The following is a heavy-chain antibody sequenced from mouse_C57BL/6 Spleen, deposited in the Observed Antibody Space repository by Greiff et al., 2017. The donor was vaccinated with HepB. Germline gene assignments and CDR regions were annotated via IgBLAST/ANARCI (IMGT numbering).Heavy chain of an antibody. J-gene: IGHJ4*01. CDR3: ARGLTTVVEFSDAMDY. CDR2: INPSSGYP. V-gene: IGHV1-4*01. Sequence: VQLQQSGAELARPGASVKMSCKASGYTFTSYTMHWVKQRPGQGLEWIGYINPSSGYPKYNQKFKDKATLTADKSYSTAYMQLSSLTSEDSAVFYGARGLTTVVEFSDAMDYWGQGTSVTVSS. D-gene: IGHD1-1*01. CDR1: GYTFTSYT.